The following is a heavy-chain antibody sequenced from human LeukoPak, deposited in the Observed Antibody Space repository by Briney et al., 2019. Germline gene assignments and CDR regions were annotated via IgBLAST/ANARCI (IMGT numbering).Heavy chain of an antibody. CDR3: ARSHYYGSGGGFDY. Sequence: QSSETLSLTCTVSGGSISSYYWSWIRQPPGKGLEWIGYIYYSGSTNYNPSLKSRVTISVDTSKNQSSLKLSSVTAADTAVYYCARSHYYGSGGGFDYWGQGTLVTVSS. J-gene: IGHJ4*02. CDR1: GGSISSYY. V-gene: IGHV4-59*01. CDR2: IYYSGST. D-gene: IGHD3-10*01.